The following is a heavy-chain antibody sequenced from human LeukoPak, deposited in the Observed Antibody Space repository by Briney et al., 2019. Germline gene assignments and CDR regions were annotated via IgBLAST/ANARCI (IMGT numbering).Heavy chain of an antibody. Sequence: SETLSLTCTVSGGSISSYYWSWIRQPAGKGLEWIGRIYTSGTTDYNPSLRTRVTISVDASRNQFSLNLSSVTAADTAVYYCARWSGSVTARNYYYYMDVWGEGTTVTVSS. CDR3: ARWSGSVTARNYYYYMDV. CDR1: GGSISSYY. J-gene: IGHJ6*03. CDR2: IYTSGTT. D-gene: IGHD6-6*01. V-gene: IGHV4-4*07.